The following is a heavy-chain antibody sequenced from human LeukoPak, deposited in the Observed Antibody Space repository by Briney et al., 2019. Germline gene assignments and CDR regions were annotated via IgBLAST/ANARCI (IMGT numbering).Heavy chain of an antibody. CDR1: GFTFSAYA. CDR3: ARARTGSYYSTFEH. J-gene: IGHJ1*01. V-gene: IGHV3-30*04. D-gene: IGHD3-10*01. Sequence: PGGSLRLSCTASGFTFSAYAMHWVRQAPGKGLEWVAVISYGETNYYYAESVKSRFSISRDDSKNTLVLQMNSLTTEDTGVYYCARARTGSYYSTFEHWGPGTLVSVSS. CDR2: ISYGETNY.